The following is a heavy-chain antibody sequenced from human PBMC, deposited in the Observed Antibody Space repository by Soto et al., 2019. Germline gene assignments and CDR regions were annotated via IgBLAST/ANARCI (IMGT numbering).Heavy chain of an antibody. D-gene: IGHD2-8*01. CDR1: GFSLSTSGVG. CDR2: IYWDDDK. Sequence: SGPALVNPTQTLTLTCTFSGFSLSTSGVGVGWIRQPPGKALEWLALIYWDDDKRYSPSLKSRLTITKDTSKNQVVLTMTNMDPVDTATYYCAHRPKYAVGNWFDPWGQGTLVTVSS. J-gene: IGHJ5*02. CDR3: AHRPKYAVGNWFDP. V-gene: IGHV2-5*02.